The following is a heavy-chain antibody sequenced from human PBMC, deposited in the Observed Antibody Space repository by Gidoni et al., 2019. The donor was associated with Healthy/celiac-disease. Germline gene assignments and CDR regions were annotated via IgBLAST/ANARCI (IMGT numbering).Heavy chain of an antibody. D-gene: IGHD5-18*01. J-gene: IGHJ6*03. V-gene: IGHV1-69*04. Sequence: QVQLVQSGAEVNKPGSSVKVSCKASVGTFSSYAISWVRQAPGQGLEWMGRIIPILGIANYAQKFQGRVTITADKSTSTAYMELSSLRSEDTAVYYCARSPVHTGGAQVPTAMVTAYYYYYMDVWGKGTTVTVSS. CDR2: IIPILGIA. CDR3: ARSPVHTGGAQVPTAMVTAYYYYYMDV. CDR1: VGTFSSYA.